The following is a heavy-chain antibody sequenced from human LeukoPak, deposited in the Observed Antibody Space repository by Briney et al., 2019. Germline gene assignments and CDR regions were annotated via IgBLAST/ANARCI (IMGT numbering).Heavy chain of an antibody. J-gene: IGHJ4*02. Sequence: GGSLRLSCAASGFTFSGSPILWVRQASGKGLEWVGRIRSRADNYATAYAASVQGRCTISRDDSKSTAYLQLNSLKTEDTAVYYCTQSNYWGQGALVTVSS. CDR3: TQSNY. CDR2: IRSRADNYAT. V-gene: IGHV3-73*01. CDR1: GFTFSGSP.